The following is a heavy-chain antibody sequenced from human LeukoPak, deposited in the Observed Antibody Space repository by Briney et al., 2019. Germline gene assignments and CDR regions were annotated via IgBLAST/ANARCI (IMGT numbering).Heavy chain of an antibody. D-gene: IGHD2-2*01. J-gene: IGHJ3*02. CDR1: GYTFTSYA. CDR2: INTNTGNP. V-gene: IGHV7-4-1*02. Sequence: ASVKVSCKASGYTFTSYAMNWVRQAPGQGLEWMGWINTNTGNPTYAQGFTGRFVFSLDTSVSTAYLQISSLKAEDTAVYYCARVGCSSTSCYFAFDIWGQGTMVTVSS. CDR3: ARVGCSSTSCYFAFDI.